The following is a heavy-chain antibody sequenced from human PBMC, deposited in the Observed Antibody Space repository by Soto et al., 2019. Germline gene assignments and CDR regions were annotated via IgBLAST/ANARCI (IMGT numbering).Heavy chain of an antibody. D-gene: IGHD1-1*01. J-gene: IGHJ3*02. CDR3: ARGVNSAFDI. CDR2: TYYRSKWYN. CDR1: GDSVSSNSVA. Sequence: SQTLSLTCAISGDSVSSNSVAWNWIRQSPSRGLEWLGRTYYRSKWYNDYGISVKSRITINPDTSKNQFSLQLNSVTPEDTALYYCARGVNSAFDIWGQGTMVTVSS. V-gene: IGHV6-1*01.